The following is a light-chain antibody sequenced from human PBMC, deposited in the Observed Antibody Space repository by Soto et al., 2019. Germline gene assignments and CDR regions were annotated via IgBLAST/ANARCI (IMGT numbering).Light chain of an antibody. CDR2: WAS. CDR1: QSALHSPNNKNY. Sequence: DIVMTQPPDSLAVSLGERATINCKSSQSALHSPNNKNYLAWYQHKPGQAPKMLTYWASFRESGVPDRFSGSGSGTDFTLTIRSLQSEDVAVYYCQQYYTNSWSFGQGTKVEL. J-gene: IGKJ1*01. V-gene: IGKV4-1*01. CDR3: QQYYTNSWS.